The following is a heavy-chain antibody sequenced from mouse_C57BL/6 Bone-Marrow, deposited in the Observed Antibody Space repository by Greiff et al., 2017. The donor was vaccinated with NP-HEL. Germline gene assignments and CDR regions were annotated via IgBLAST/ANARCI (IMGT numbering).Heavy chain of an antibody. D-gene: IGHD1-1*01. CDR3: ARLFITTVVAPYFDY. V-gene: IGHV1-80*01. CDR1: GYAFSSYW. J-gene: IGHJ2*01. Sequence: QVQLKQSGAELVKPGASVKISCKASGYAFSSYWMNWVKQRPGKGLEWIGQIYPGDGDTNYNGKFKGKATLTADKSSSTAYMQLSSLTSEDSAVYFCARLFITTVVAPYFDYWGQGTTLTVSS. CDR2: IYPGDGDT.